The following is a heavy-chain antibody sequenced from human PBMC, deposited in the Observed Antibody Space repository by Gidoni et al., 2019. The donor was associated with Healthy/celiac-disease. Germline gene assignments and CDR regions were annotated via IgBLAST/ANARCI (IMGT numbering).Heavy chain of an antibody. CDR2: IVVGSGNT. J-gene: IGHJ3*02. CDR1: GFTFTSSA. V-gene: IGHV1-58*02. CDR3: AADSYDSSGYSAFDI. D-gene: IGHD3-22*01. Sequence: QMQLVQSGPEVTKPGTSVKVSCTASGFTFTSSAMQWVRQARGQRLEWIGWIVVGSGNTNYAQKFQERVTITRDMSTSTAYMELSSLRSEDTAVYYCAADSYDSSGYSAFDIWGQGTMVTVSS.